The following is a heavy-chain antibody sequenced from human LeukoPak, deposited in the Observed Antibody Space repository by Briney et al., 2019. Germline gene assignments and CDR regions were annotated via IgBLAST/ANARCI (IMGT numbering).Heavy chain of an antibody. CDR2: IYYSGST. CDR3: ASQERGSGSFWNY. J-gene: IGHJ4*02. Sequence: PSETLSLTCTVSGGSINSYYWSWIRQPPGKGLEWIGYIYYSGSTNYNPSLKSRVTISVDTSKNQFSPKLSSVTAADTAVYYCASQERGSGSFWNYWGQGTQVSVSS. D-gene: IGHD3-10*01. CDR1: GGSINSYY. V-gene: IGHV4-59*08.